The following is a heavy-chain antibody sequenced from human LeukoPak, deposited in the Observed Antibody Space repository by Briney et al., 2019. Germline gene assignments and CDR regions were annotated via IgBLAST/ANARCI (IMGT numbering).Heavy chain of an antibody. V-gene: IGHV3-7*01. CDR1: GLTFSSRW. CDR2: IQPDGREQ. J-gene: IGHJ6*04. CDR3: AELGITMIGGV. D-gene: IGHD3-10*02. Sequence: GGSLRLSCAASGLTFSSRWMSWVRQAPGKGLEWLGNIQPDGREQYPVDSVKGRFTISRDNARNSLFLEMNSLRAEDTAVYYCAELGITMIGGVWGKGTTVTISS.